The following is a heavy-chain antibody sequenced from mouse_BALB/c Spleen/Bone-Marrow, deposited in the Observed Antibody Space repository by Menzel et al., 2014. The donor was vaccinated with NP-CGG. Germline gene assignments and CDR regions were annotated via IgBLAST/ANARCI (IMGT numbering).Heavy chain of an antibody. CDR2: INPYNGDT. Sequence: VQLQQSGPELVKPGASVKISCKASGYSFTGYFMNWVMQSHGKSLEWVGRINPYNGDTFYNQKFKGKATLTVDKSSSTARMELRSLASEDAAVNYCARNYGQGAMDYWGQGTSVTVSS. V-gene: IGHV1-20*02. CDR3: ARNYGQGAMDY. J-gene: IGHJ4*01. D-gene: IGHD1-2*01. CDR1: GYSFTGYF.